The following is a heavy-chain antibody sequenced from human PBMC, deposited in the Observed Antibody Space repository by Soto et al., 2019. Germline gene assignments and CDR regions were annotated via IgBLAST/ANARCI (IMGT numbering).Heavy chain of an antibody. J-gene: IGHJ4*02. Sequence: GASVKVSCKASGYTFTSYAMHWVRQAPGQRLEWMGWINAGNGNTKYSQKFQGRVTITRDTSASTAYMELSSLRSEDTAVYYCARAVTMVRGQQYYFDYWGQGTLVTVSS. V-gene: IGHV1-3*01. D-gene: IGHD3-10*01. CDR2: INAGNGNT. CDR3: ARAVTMVRGQQYYFDY. CDR1: GYTFTSYA.